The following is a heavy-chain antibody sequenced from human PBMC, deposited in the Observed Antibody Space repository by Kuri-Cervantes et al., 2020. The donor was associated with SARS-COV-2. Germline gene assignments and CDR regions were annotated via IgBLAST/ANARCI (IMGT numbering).Heavy chain of an antibody. J-gene: IGHJ4*02. Sequence: GGSLRLSCAASGFTFDDYAMHWVRQAPGKGLEWVSLISGDGGSTYYADSVKGRFTISRDNAKNSLYLQMSTLRPEDTALYYCVKAALMTSNTYFDSWGQGALVTGAS. V-gene: IGHV3-43*02. D-gene: IGHD2-21*02. CDR3: VKAALMTSNTYFDS. CDR1: GFTFDDYA. CDR2: ISGDGGST.